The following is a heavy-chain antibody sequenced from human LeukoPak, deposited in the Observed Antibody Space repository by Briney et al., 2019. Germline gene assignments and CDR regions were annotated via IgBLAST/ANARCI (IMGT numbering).Heavy chain of an antibody. Sequence: SETLSLTCTVSGGSISSGGYYWSWIRQHPEKGLEWIGYIYYSGSTYYNPSLKSRVTISVDTFKNQFSLKLSSVTAADTAVYFCARGAVSKTSEYFQHWGQGTLVTVSS. J-gene: IGHJ1*01. CDR2: IYYSGST. CDR1: GGSISSGGYY. D-gene: IGHD1-14*01. CDR3: ARGAVSKTSEYFQH. V-gene: IGHV4-31*03.